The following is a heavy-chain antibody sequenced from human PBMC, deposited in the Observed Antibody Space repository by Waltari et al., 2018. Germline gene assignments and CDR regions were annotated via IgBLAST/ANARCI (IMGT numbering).Heavy chain of an antibody. V-gene: IGHV4-39*07. J-gene: IGHJ4*02. Sequence: QLQLQESGPGLVKPSETLSLTCTVSGVSITNSNYYWGWIRQPPGKGLEWIGNSYYSGSTYYNPSLKSRVTISVDTSKYQFTLQLSSVTAADTAVYYCARGWERWGFDYWGQGTLVTVSS. CDR1: GVSITNSNYY. CDR3: ARGWERWGFDY. D-gene: IGHD1-26*01. CDR2: SYYSGST.